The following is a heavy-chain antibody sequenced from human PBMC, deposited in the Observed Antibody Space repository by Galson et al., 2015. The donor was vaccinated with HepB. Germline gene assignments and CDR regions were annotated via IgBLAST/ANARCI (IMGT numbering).Heavy chain of an antibody. V-gene: IGHV5-51*01. CDR2: IYPGDSDT. CDR1: GYSFTSYW. CDR3: ARPAPGDQSDQVGGFDY. D-gene: IGHD2-21*02. Sequence: QSGAEVKKPGESLKISCKGSGYSFTSYWIGWVRQMPGKGLEWMGIIYPGDSDTTYSPSFQGQVTISADKSIRTAYLHWSSLKASDTAMYYCARPAPGDQSDQVGGFDYWGQGTLVTVSS. J-gene: IGHJ4*02.